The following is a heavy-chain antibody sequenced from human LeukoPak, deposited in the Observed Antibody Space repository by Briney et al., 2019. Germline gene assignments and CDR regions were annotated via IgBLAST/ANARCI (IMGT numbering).Heavy chain of an antibody. CDR2: IYSGGNT. D-gene: IGHD3-22*01. J-gene: IGHJ4*02. V-gene: IGHV3-53*01. CDR1: GFSVSNYY. Sequence: PGGSLRLSCAASGFSVSNYYMSWVRQAPGKGLEWVSVIYSGGNTYYTDSVKGRFTISRDNPKNMVFLQMGSLRGEDTAVYYCARCYYDGSGFYYYFDYWGQGTLVTVSS. CDR3: ARCYYDGSGFYYYFDY.